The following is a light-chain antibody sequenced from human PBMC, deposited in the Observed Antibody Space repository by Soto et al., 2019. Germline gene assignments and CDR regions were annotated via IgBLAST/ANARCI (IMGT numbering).Light chain of an antibody. J-gene: IGKJ5*01. CDR2: DTS. CDR1: QGIGDT. CDR3: QQYNNWPPN. Sequence: VVKRQCTATLSVTPEVGATLACRASQGIGDTLAWYQQKPGQTPRLLIYDTSTRATGVPARFSGSGSGTEFTLTVSSLQSEDIAVYFCQQYNNWPPNFGQGTRLEIK. V-gene: IGKV3-15*01.